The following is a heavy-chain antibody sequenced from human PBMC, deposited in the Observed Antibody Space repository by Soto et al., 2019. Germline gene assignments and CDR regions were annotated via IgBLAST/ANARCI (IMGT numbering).Heavy chain of an antibody. J-gene: IGHJ4*02. CDR2: ISSSSTTI. CDR1: GFTFSSYT. D-gene: IGHD4-17*01. V-gene: IGHV3-48*01. CDR3: ASAAYGDYYFDY. Sequence: PGGSLRLSCTASGFTFSSYTMNWVRQAPGKGLEWVSYISSSSTTIYYADSVKGRFTISRDNAKNSLYLQMNSLRAEDTAVYYCASAAYGDYYFDYWGQGTLVTVSS.